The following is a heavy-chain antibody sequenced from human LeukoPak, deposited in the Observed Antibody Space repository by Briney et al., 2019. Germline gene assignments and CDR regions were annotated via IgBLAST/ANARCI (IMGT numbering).Heavy chain of an antibody. D-gene: IGHD2-15*01. CDR3: ARDIADVHNDY. Sequence: ASVKVSCKASGYTFTGYYMHWVRQDPGQGLEWMGWINPNSGCTNYAQKFQGRVTITRDTSISTDYMELSRLRSDDTAVCCCARDIADVHNDYWGEGALVTVSS. CDR1: GYTFTGYY. J-gene: IGHJ4*02. V-gene: IGHV1-2*02. CDR2: INPNSGCT.